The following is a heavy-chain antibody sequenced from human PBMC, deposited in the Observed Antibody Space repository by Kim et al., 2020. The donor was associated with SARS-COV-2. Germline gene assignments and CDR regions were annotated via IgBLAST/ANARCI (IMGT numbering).Heavy chain of an antibody. D-gene: IGHD3-10*01. Sequence: GGSLRLSCAASGFTFSSYSMNWVRQAPGKGLEWVSSISSSSSYIYYAGSVKGRFTISRDNAKNSLYLQMNSLRAEDTAVYYCAREEYGSGSYYYFDYWGQGTLVTVSS. J-gene: IGHJ4*02. V-gene: IGHV3-21*01. CDR1: GFTFSSYS. CDR3: AREEYGSGSYYYFDY. CDR2: ISSSSSYI.